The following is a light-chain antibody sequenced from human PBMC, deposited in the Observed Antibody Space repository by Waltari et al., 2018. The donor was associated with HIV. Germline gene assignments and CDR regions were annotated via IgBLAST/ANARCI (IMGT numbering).Light chain of an antibody. CDR3: CSYAGSYPVV. CDR1: SSDVGVYNF. J-gene: IGLJ2*01. Sequence: QSALTQPRSVSGSPGQSVTISCTGTSSDVGVYNFVSWYQQHPGKAPKLMIYDVSKRASGGPDCFSGSKAGHTASLTISGLQAEDEADYYCCSYAGSYPVVFGGGTKLTVL. V-gene: IGLV2-11*01. CDR2: DVS.